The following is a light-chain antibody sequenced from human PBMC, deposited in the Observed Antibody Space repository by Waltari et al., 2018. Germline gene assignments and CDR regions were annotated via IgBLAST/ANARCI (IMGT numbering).Light chain of an antibody. CDR1: QGISSL. J-gene: IGKJ1*01. CDR3: HQRKSYPRT. Sequence: DIQLTQSPSFLSASVGDRVSITCRASQGISSLLAWYQQKPGKAPKLLIYTASTLQSGVPSRFSGTGSGTEFTLTISSLQPEDFATYYCHQRKSYPRTFGQGTKIEMK. CDR2: TAS. V-gene: IGKV1-9*01.